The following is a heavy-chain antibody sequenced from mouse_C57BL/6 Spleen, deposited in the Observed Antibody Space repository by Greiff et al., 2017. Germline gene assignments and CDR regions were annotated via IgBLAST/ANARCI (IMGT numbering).Heavy chain of an antibody. CDR2: IDPSDSYT. J-gene: IGHJ2*01. CDR1: GYTFTSYW. D-gene: IGHD2-3*01. Sequence: VKLQQPGAELVMPGASVKLSCKASGYTFTSYWMHWVKQRPGQGLEWIGEIDPSDSYTNYNQKFKGKSTLTVDKSSSTAYMQLSSLTSEDSAVYYCARSNDGDYWGQGTTLTVSS. CDR3: ARSNDGDY. V-gene: IGHV1-69*01.